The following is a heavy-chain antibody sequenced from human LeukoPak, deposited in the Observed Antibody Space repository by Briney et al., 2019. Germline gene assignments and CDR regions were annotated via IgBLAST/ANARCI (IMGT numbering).Heavy chain of an antibody. V-gene: IGHV3-48*03. D-gene: IGHD1-1*01. Sequence: PGGSLRLSCTASGFTFGDYVMTWVRQAPGRGLEWLSYISGNGRDIQYADSVKSRFTISRDNAKNLLSLQMDSLRVEDTAIYYCARDPRTVQIWGQGTLVTVSS. CDR3: ARDPRTVQI. CDR2: ISGNGRDI. CDR1: GFTFGDYV. J-gene: IGHJ4*02.